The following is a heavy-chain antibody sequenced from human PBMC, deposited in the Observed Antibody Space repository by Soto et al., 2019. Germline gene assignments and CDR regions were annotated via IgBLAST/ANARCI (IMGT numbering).Heavy chain of an antibody. D-gene: IGHD2-15*01. CDR2: ISAYNGNT. J-gene: IGHJ3*02. CDR1: GYTFTSYG. Sequence: QVQLVQSGAEVKKPGASVKVSCKASGYTFTSYGISWVRQAPGQGLEWMGWISAYNGNTNYAQKLQGRVTMTTDTSTCTAYMELRSLRSDDTAVYYCARDIVVVVAADPFDICGQGTMVTVSS. CDR3: ARDIVVVVAADPFDI. V-gene: IGHV1-18*01.